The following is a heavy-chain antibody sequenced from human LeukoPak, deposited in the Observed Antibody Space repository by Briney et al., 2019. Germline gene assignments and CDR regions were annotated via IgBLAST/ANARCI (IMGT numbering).Heavy chain of an antibody. CDR3: AKDLTGDDFDY. V-gene: IGHV3-30*18. CDR2: ISYDGSNK. J-gene: IGHJ4*02. CDR1: GFTFSSYG. D-gene: IGHD7-27*01. Sequence: PGGSLRLSCAASGFTFSSYGMHWVRQAPGKGLEWVAVISYDGSNKYYADSVKGRFTISRDNSKNTLYLQMNSLRAEDTAVYYCAKDLTGDDFDYRGQGTLVTVSS.